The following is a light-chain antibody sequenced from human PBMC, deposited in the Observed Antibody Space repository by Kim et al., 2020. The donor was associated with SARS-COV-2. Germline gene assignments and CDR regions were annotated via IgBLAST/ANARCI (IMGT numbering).Light chain of an antibody. CDR1: RPNSGAGNE. J-gene: IGLJ1*01. Sequence: VTISCTCSRPNSGAGNEVHWYKQLPGTAPNLLIYGNSNRPSGGPARFSGSKSGTSASLAITRLQAEDEADYYCQSYDSSLSAFYVFGTGTKVTVL. CDR2: GNS. CDR3: QSYDSSLSAFYV. V-gene: IGLV1-40*01.